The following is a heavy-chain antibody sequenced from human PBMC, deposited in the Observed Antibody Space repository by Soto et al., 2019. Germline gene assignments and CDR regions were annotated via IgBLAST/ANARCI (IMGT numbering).Heavy chain of an antibody. J-gene: IGHJ6*02. CDR2: IIPIPGIA. D-gene: IGHD2-2*01. CDR3: ARSQGSSTSLEIYYYYYYGMDV. CDR1: GGTFSSYA. Sequence: QVQLVQSGAEVKKPGSSVKVSCKASGGTFSSYAISWVRQAPGQGLEWLGGIIPIPGIANYAQKFEGRVTITADESTSTADTGLSSLRSEDTAVYYCARSQGSSTSLEIYYYYYYGMDVWGQGTTVTVSS. V-gene: IGHV1-69*01.